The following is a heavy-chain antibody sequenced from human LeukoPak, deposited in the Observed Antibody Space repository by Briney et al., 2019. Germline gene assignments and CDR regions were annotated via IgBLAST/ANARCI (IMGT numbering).Heavy chain of an antibody. V-gene: IGHV1-2*02. CDR2: INPNSGGT. Sequence: ASVKVSCKASGYTFTCHDMHWVRQAPGQRPEWVGWINPNSGGTHYAQKFQGRVTMTRDTSISTAYMEVTRLGSDDTAVYYCTLYNYWVQGTLVTVSS. D-gene: IGHD5-24*01. CDR3: TLYNY. J-gene: IGHJ4*02. CDR1: GYTFTCHD.